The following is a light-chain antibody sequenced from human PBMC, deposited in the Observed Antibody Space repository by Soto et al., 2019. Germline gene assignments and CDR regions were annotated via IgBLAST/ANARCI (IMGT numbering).Light chain of an antibody. CDR2: GAS. J-gene: IGKJ5*01. V-gene: IGKV3-20*01. CDR3: QQYGDSPIN. Sequence: ETVLRQCLGTLSLSPGERATLSCAGSQSVSSDFLAWYQRKPGQAPRLLIYGASTRATGIPDRFSGSGSGTDFTLTISRLEPEDFAVYDCQQYGDSPINFGQGTRLEIK. CDR1: QSVSSDF.